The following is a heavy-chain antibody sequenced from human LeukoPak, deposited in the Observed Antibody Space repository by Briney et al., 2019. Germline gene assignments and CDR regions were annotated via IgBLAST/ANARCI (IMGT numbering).Heavy chain of an antibody. V-gene: IGHV4-30-4*08. CDR3: AREHYYGSGSYDNWFDP. Sequence: SQTLSLTCTVSGSSISSGDYYWSWIRQPPGKGLEWIGYIYYSGSTYYNPSLKSRVTISVDTSKNQFSLKLSSVTAADTAVYYCAREHYYGSGSYDNWFDPWGQGTLVTVSS. CDR2: IYYSGST. CDR1: GSSISSGDYY. D-gene: IGHD3-10*01. J-gene: IGHJ5*02.